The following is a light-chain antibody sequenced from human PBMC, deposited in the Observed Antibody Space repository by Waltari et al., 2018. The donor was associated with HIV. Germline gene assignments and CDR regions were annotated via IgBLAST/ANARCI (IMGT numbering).Light chain of an antibody. V-gene: IGLV1-51*01. J-gene: IGLJ3*02. Sequence: QSVLTQPPSVSAAPGQRVTISCSGSSSNIGSNDVSWYQQLPGTAPKLLIFDNYKRPSGIRDRFSGSKSGTSATLGITGLQTGDEADYYCGTWDSGLSAVVFGGGTKLTVL. CDR3: GTWDSGLSAVV. CDR1: SSNIGSND. CDR2: DNY.